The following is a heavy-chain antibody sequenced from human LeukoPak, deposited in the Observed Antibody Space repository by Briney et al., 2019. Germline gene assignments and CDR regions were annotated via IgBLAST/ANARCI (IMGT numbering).Heavy chain of an antibody. Sequence: GGSLRLSCAASGYTFSSYAMSWVRQAPGKGLEWVSAISGSGGSTYYADSVKGRFTISRDNSKNTLYLQMNSLRAEDTAVYYCAKGSSDYHYYGFIWFDPWGQGTLVTVSS. CDR2: ISGSGGST. V-gene: IGHV3-23*01. D-gene: IGHD3-22*01. J-gene: IGHJ5*02. CDR1: GYTFSSYA. CDR3: AKGSSDYHYYGFIWFDP.